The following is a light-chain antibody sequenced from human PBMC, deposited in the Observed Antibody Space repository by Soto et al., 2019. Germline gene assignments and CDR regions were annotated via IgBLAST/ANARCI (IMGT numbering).Light chain of an antibody. CDR2: DVR. CDR1: SSDVGGYNY. J-gene: IGLJ1*01. V-gene: IGLV2-14*01. CDR3: SSYTTSATVV. Sequence: QSALTQPASVSGSPGQSISISCTGTSSDVGGYNYVSWFQQYPGKAPKLLIYDVRSRPSGVSNRFSGSKSGHTASLTISGLRTEDEADYYCSSYTTSATVVFGTGTKLTVL.